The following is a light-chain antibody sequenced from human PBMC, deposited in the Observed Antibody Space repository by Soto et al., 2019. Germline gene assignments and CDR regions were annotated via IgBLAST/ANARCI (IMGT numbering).Light chain of an antibody. CDR1: QSVFSS. V-gene: IGKV3-15*01. Sequence: EIVMTQSPATLSVSPGERATLSCRASQSVFSSLAWYQQRPGQAPRLLIYGSATRATGIPDRFSGSGSGTEFTLTISSLRSEDSAVYYCQQYHSWPAFGQGTKVDI. CDR2: GSA. CDR3: QQYHSWPA. J-gene: IGKJ1*01.